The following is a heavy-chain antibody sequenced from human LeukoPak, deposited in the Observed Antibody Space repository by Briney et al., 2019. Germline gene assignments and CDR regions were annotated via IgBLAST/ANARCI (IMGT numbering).Heavy chain of an antibody. CDR2: INPNSGGT. J-gene: IGHJ6*02. CDR3: ARDLPTAYYYYYYVMNV. CDR1: GYTFTGYY. Sequence: ASVKVSCKASGYTFTGYYMHWVRQAPGQGLEWMGWINPNSGGTNYAQKFQGRVTMTGDTSISTAYMELSRLRSDDTAVYYCARDLPTAYYYYYYVMNVWAKGPRSPSP. V-gene: IGHV1-2*02.